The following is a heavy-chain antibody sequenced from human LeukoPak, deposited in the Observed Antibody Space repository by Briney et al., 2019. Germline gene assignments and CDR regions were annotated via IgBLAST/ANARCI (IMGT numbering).Heavy chain of an antibody. CDR3: ARAGIVGATTYYYYGMDV. D-gene: IGHD1-26*01. J-gene: IGHJ6*02. V-gene: IGHV1-69*13. CDR2: IIPIFGTA. CDR1: GGTFSSYA. Sequence: GASVTVSCKASGGTFSSYAISWVRQAPGQGLEWMGGIIPIFGTANYAQKFQGRVTITADESTSTAYMELSSLRSEDTAVYYCARAGIVGATTYYYYGMDVWGQGTTVTVSS.